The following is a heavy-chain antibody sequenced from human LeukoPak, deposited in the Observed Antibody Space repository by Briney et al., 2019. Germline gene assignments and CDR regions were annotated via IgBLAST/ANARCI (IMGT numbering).Heavy chain of an antibody. V-gene: IGHV3-48*03. D-gene: IGHD4-23*01. J-gene: IGHJ4*02. CDR3: ARDYGGSSPFDY. Sequence: QPGGSLRLSCAASGFTFSNYEMHWVRQAPGKVLEWVSYISSSGSDIYYADSVKGRFTISRDNAKNSLYLHMNSLRAEDTAVYYCARDYGGSSPFDYWGQGTLVTVSS. CDR1: GFTFSNYE. CDR2: ISSSGSDI.